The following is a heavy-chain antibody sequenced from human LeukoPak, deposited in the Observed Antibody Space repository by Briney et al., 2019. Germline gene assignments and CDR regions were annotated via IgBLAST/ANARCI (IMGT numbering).Heavy chain of an antibody. Sequence: GASVKVSCKASGYTFTSYGISWVRQAPGQGLEWMGWINPNSGGTNYAQKFQGRVTMTRDTSISTAYVELRSLRSDDTAVYYCARESKRSSGWWGHYYYYMDVWGKGTTVTVSS. CDR1: GYTFTSYG. CDR2: INPNSGGT. V-gene: IGHV1-2*02. D-gene: IGHD6-19*01. J-gene: IGHJ6*03. CDR3: ARESKRSSGWWGHYYYYMDV.